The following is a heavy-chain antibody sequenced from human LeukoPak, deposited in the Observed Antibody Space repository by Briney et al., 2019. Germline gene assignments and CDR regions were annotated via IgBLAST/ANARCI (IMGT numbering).Heavy chain of an antibody. V-gene: IGHV4-34*01. CDR3: ARGHLGTTVRGEYYYYGVDV. Sequence: SETLSLTCDVYGGYFSGYYWSWIRQPPGKGLEWIGEINHSGSTNYSPSLKSRATISVDRSKNHFSLKLSPVTAADTAVYFCARGHLGTTVRGEYYYYGVDVWGQGTTVTVSS. CDR1: GGYFSGYY. J-gene: IGHJ6*02. D-gene: IGHD3-10*01. CDR2: INHSGST.